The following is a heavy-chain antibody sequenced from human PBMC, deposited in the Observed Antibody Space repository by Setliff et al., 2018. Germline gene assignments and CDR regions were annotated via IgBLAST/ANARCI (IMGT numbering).Heavy chain of an antibody. CDR1: GGSVSDSTYY. CDR2: IYYSGST. Sequence: SETLSLTCTVSGGSVSDSTYYWGWVRQPPGKGLEWIGSIYYSGSTYYNPSLKSRVTISVDTSKNQFSLKLSSVTAADTAVYYCARHFPWGYFDWLSYHDAFDIWGQGTMVTVSS. CDR3: ARHFPWGYFDWLSYHDAFDI. D-gene: IGHD3-9*01. V-gene: IGHV4-39*01. J-gene: IGHJ3*02.